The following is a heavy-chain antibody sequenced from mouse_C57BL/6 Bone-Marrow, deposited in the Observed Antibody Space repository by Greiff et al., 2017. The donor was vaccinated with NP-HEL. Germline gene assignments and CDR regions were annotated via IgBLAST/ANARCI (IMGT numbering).Heavy chain of an antibody. D-gene: IGHD1-1*01. Sequence: QVQLKESGAELVRPGASVKLSCKASGYTFTDYYINWVKQRPGQGLEWIARIYPGSGNTYYNEKFKGKATLTAEKSSSTAYMQLSSLTSEDSAVYFCARRPLYGHYAMDYWGQGTSVTVSS. CDR1: GYTFTDYY. J-gene: IGHJ4*01. CDR3: ARRPLYGHYAMDY. CDR2: IYPGSGNT. V-gene: IGHV1-76*01.